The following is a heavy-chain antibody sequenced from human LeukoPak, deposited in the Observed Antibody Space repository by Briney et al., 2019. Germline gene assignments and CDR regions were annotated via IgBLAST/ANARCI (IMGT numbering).Heavy chain of an antibody. V-gene: IGHV3-23*01. Sequence: GGSLRLSCAASGFTFSSYAMSWVRQAPGKGLEWVSAISGSGGSTYYAASVKGRFTISRDNSKNTLYLQMNSLRAEDTAVYYCATSFGYCSSTSCYSDYWGQGTLVTVSS. J-gene: IGHJ4*02. D-gene: IGHD2-2*03. CDR3: ATSFGYCSSTSCYSDY. CDR2: ISGSGGST. CDR1: GFTFSSYA.